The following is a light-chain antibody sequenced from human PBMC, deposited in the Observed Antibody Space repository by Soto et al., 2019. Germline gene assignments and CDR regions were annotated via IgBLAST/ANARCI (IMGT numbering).Light chain of an antibody. V-gene: IGKV1-5*01. CDR1: QSISSW. CDR2: DAS. Sequence: DIQMTQSPSTLSASVGDRVTITCRASQSISSWLAWYQQKPGKAPKLLIYDASSLESGVPSRFSGSGSGTEFPLTISSLQPDDFATYYCQQYNRYSPTFGQGTKVEIK. J-gene: IGKJ1*01. CDR3: QQYNRYSPT.